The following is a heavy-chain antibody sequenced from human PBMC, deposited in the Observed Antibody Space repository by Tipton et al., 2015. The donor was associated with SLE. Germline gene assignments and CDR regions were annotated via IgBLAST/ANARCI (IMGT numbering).Heavy chain of an antibody. V-gene: IGHV3-64*02. CDR1: GFAFSSFA. CDR2: ISDDGAES. D-gene: IGHD3-16*01. Sequence: SLRLSCAASGFAFSSFALHWVRQAPGKGLEYVSTISDDGAESHYAASVKDRFTVSRDNSKNTLYLQMGSLRPEDMAVYYCARDRGLYFYDIRGVEYWGQGTLVIVSS. J-gene: IGHJ4*02. CDR3: ARDRGLYFYDIRGVEY.